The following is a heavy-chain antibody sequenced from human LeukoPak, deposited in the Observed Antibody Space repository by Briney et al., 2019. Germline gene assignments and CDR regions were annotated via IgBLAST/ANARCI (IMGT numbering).Heavy chain of an antibody. J-gene: IGHJ4*02. CDR1: GGSFSGYY. Sequence: SETLSLTCAVYGGSFSGYYWSWIRQPPGKGLEWIGYIYYSGSTNYNPSLRSRVTISVATSKNQFSLKLSSVTAADTAVYYCARGRLSYFDYWGQGSLVTVSS. CDR3: ARGRLSYFDY. V-gene: IGHV4-59*01. D-gene: IGHD3-16*01. CDR2: IYYSGST.